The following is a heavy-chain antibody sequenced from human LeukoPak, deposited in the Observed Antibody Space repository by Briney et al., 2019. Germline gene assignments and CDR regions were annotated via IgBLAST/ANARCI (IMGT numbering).Heavy chain of an antibody. V-gene: IGHV3-7*03. D-gene: IGHD1-14*01. CDR2: IKQDGSEK. Sequence: GGSLRLSCAASGFTFSLYWMSWVRQAPGKGLEWVADIKQDGSEKYYVDSVKGRFTISRGNAKNSLSLQMDSLRAEGTAVYYCARKGSRRPSPEGVWGQGTLVTVSS. J-gene: IGHJ4*02. CDR1: GFTFSLYW. CDR3: ARKGSRRPSPEGV.